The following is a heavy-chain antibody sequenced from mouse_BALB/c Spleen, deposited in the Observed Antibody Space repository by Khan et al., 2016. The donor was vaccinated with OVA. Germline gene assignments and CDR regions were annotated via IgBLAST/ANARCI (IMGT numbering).Heavy chain of an antibody. D-gene: IGHD1-3*01. Sequence: VQLQQSGPELMKPGASVKISCKASGYSFTTYYMHWVKQSHGKSLEWIGYIDPFNGGTNYNQKFKGKATLTVDKSSSTAYMHLSSLTSEDSAVYYCTGFGLNSWFAYWGQGTLLTVSA. CDR2: IDPFNGGT. J-gene: IGHJ3*01. CDR1: GYSFTTYY. CDR3: TGFGLNSWFAY. V-gene: IGHV1S135*01.